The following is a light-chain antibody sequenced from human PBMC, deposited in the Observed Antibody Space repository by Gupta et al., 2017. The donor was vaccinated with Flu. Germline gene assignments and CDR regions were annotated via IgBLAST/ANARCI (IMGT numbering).Light chain of an antibody. CDR1: SSVVGGYNY. CDR2: EVS. CDR3: CSCCGTNNGL. J-gene: IGLJ3*02. V-gene: IGLV2-8*01. Sequence: TSSVVGGYNYVSWYQQQPGKPPSIMIYEVSKRPAVAPDRFAAKKSGNAALTTVGVHQADEEDYYCVCSCCGTNNGLFGGGTKLTVL.